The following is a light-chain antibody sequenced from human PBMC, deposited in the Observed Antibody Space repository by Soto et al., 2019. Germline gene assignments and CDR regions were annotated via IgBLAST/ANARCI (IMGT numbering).Light chain of an antibody. J-gene: IGLJ3*02. CDR2: DVS. CDR3: SSFTTSATRV. CDR1: SSDVGRYSY. V-gene: IGLV2-11*01. Sequence: SALTQPRSVSGSPGQSVSISCTGTSSDVGRYSYVSWYQQHPGKAPKLMIYDVSERPSGVPDRFSGSKSGNTASLIISGLQAEDEADYYCSSFTTSATRVFGGGTKVTVL.